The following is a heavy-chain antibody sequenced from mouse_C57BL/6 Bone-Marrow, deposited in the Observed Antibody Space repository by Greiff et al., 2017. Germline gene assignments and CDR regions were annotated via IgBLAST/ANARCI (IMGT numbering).Heavy chain of an antibody. V-gene: IGHV5-6*01. CDR1: GFTFSSYG. Sequence: EVMLVESGGDLVKPGGSLKLSCAASGFTFSSYGMSWVRQTPDKRLEWVATISSGGSYTYYPDSVKGRFTISRDNAKNTLYLEMSSLRSEDTAMYYCSRYDYAEGSNYAMDYWGQGTSVTVSS. CDR2: ISSGGSYT. J-gene: IGHJ4*01. D-gene: IGHD2-4*01. CDR3: SRYDYAEGSNYAMDY.